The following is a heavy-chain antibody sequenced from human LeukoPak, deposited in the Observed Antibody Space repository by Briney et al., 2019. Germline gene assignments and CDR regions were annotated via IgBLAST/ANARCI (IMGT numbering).Heavy chain of an antibody. CDR3: AKDRTGTTGRDWLDP. V-gene: IGHV3-23*01. CDR1: GFTFSTYG. Sequence: GGTLRLSCAASGFTFSTYGMGWVRQAPGEGLEWVSSISGSGDTTYYADSVKGRFTISRDNSKNTFYLQMNSLRADDTALYYCAKDRTGTTGRDWLDPWGQGTLVTVSS. J-gene: IGHJ5*02. CDR2: ISGSGDTT. D-gene: IGHD1-1*01.